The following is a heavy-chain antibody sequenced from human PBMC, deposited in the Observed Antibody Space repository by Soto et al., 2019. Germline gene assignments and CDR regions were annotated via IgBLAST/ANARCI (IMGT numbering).Heavy chain of an antibody. Sequence: ASVKVSCKASGYTFTSYYMHWVRQAHEQGLEWMGIINPSGGSTSYAQKFQGRVTMTRDTSTSTVYMELSSLRSEDTAVYYCARAAYYCSGSYYPPQYYYYYYMDVWGKGTTVTVSS. CDR2: INPSGGST. D-gene: IGHD3-10*01. CDR3: ARAAYYCSGSYYPPQYYYYYYMDV. V-gene: IGHV1-46*03. J-gene: IGHJ6*03. CDR1: GYTFTSYY.